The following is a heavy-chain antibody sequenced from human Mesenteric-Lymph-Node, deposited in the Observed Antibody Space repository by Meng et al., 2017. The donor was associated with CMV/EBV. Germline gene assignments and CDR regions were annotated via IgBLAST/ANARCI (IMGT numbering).Heavy chain of an antibody. J-gene: IGHJ4*02. V-gene: IGHV4-34*01. Sequence: GYGASFRDYFWSWFRQPPGKGLEWIGEITHSGSTSYYPSLKNRVTISVDTSKNQFSLKVNSVTAADTAVYYCARGPLYGSDTSCAEYWGQGTLVTVSS. CDR1: GASFRDYF. CDR3: ARGPLYGSDTSCAEY. CDR2: ITHSGST. D-gene: IGHD6-19*01.